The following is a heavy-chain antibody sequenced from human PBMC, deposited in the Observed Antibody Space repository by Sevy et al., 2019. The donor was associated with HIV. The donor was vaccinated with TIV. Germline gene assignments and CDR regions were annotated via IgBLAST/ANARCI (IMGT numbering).Heavy chain of an antibody. D-gene: IGHD2-21*02. Sequence: SETLSLTCGVSGDSFSNSNWWSWVRPTPGKGLEGIGEVSYSGAANYKPSLRSRVSISLDKSKNQISLRLTSVTAADTAVYYCAREGTATSFDYWGQGILVTVSS. CDR2: VSYSGAA. CDR1: GDSFSNSNW. V-gene: IGHV4-4*02. CDR3: AREGTATSFDY. J-gene: IGHJ4*02.